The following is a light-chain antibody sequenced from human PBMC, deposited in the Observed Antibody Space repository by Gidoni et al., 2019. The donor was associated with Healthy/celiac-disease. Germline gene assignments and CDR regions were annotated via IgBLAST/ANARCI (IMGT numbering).Light chain of an antibody. CDR1: SGSIASNY. CDR2: EDN. Sequence: NFMLTQPHSVSESPWKTVTISCTRISGSIASNYVQWYQHRTGSSPTTVIYEDNQRPSGVPDRFSGSIDSSSNSASLTISGLKTEDEADYYCQSYDSSNRVFGGGTKLTVL. V-gene: IGLV6-57*01. CDR3: QSYDSSNRV. J-gene: IGLJ3*02.